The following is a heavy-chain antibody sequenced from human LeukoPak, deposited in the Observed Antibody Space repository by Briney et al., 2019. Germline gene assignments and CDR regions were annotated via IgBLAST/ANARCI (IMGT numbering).Heavy chain of an antibody. CDR1: GGSISSYY. J-gene: IGHJ2*01. D-gene: IGHD2-2*01. V-gene: IGHV4-59*01. Sequence: SETLSLTCTASGGSISSYYWSWIRQPPGKGLEWIGYIYYSGGSNYYPSLKNRVSISVDPSKNQFSLKLSTVTAADTAVYYCARVQRYCSSTSCYAPYWYFDLWGRGTLVTVSS. CDR2: IYYSGGS. CDR3: ARVQRYCSSTSCYAPYWYFDL.